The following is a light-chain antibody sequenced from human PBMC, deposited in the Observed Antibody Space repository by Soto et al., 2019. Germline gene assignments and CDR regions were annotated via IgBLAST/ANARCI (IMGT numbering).Light chain of an antibody. CDR1: QSVSSSY. CDR3: QQYGSSPST. V-gene: IGKV3-20*01. CDR2: GAS. J-gene: IGKJ4*01. Sequence: EIVLTQSPGTLSLSPGEKATLSCRASQSVSSSYLAWYQPKPGQAPRLLIYGASSRATGIPDRFSGSGSGTDFTLTISILEPEDFAVYYCQQYGSSPSTFGGGTKVDIK.